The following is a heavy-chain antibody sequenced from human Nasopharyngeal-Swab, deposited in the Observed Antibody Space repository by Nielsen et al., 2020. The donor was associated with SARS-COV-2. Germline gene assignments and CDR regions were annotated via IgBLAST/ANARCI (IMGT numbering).Heavy chain of an antibody. J-gene: IGHJ4*02. CDR1: GFTFSSYA. CDR3: ARDMGGGVLLWFGELFY. V-gene: IGHV3-30-3*01. D-gene: IGHD3-10*01. CDR2: ISYDGSNK. Sequence: GESLKISCAASGFTFSSYAMHWVRQAPGKGLEWVAVISYDGSNKYYADSVKGRFTISRDNSKNTLYLQMNSLRAEGTAVYYCARDMGGGVLLWFGELFYWGQGTLVTVSS.